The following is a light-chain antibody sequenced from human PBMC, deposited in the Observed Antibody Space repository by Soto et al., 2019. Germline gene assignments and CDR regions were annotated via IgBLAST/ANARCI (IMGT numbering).Light chain of an antibody. CDR3: QKYYSYPRA. J-gene: IGKJ1*01. Sequence: AIRMTQSPSSLSASTGDRVTITCRSSQGISSYLAWYHQKPEKTPKLLIYAASTLQSGVPSRFSGSGAGTDFTLTISCLQSEDFATYYCQKYYSYPRAFGQGTKVEIK. CDR1: QGISSY. CDR2: AAS. V-gene: IGKV1-8*01.